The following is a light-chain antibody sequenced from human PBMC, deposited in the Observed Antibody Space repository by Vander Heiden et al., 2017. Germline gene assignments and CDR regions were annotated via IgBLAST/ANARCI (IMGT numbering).Light chain of an antibody. CDR1: QSVSSY. Sequence: EIVLTQSPATLSLSPGERATLSGRASQSVSSYLAWYQQKPGQAPRLLIYDASNRATGIPARFSGSPSATDFTLTISILDPEDFAVYYCQRRSNWRITFGQGTRLEIK. CDR3: QRRSNWRIT. CDR2: DAS. J-gene: IGKJ5*01. V-gene: IGKV3-11*01.